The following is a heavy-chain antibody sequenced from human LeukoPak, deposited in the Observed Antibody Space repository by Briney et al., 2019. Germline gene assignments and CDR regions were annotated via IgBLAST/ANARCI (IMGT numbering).Heavy chain of an antibody. CDR2: ISGSGGST. D-gene: IGHD3-3*01. V-gene: IGHV3-23*01. Sequence: PGGSLRLSCAASGFTFSSYAMSWVRQAPGKGLEWVSAISGSGGSTYYADSVKGRFTISRDNSKNTLHLQMNSLRAEDTAVYYCAKDQTILGAFDIWGQGTMVTVSS. CDR3: AKDQTILGAFDI. J-gene: IGHJ3*02. CDR1: GFTFSSYA.